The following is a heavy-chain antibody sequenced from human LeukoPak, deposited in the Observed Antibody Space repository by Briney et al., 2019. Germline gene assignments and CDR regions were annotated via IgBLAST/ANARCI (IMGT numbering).Heavy chain of an antibody. V-gene: IGHV4-4*07. CDR1: GGSISSYY. Sequence: SETLSLTCTVSGGSISSYYWSWIRQPAGKGLEWIGRIYTSGSTNYNPSLKSRVTISVDTSKNQFSLKLSSVTAADTAVYYCAGGGGGWGSYYIKSFDYWGQGTLVTVSS. CDR3: AGGGGGWGSYYIKSFDY. J-gene: IGHJ4*02. CDR2: IYTSGST. D-gene: IGHD1-26*01.